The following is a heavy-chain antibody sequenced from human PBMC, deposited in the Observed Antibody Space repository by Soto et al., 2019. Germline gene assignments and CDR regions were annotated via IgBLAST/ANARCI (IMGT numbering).Heavy chain of an antibody. CDR1: GFTFSSYS. Sequence: EVQLVESGGGLVQPGGSLRLSCAASGFTFSSYSMNWVRQAPGKGLEWVSYISSSSSTIYYADSVKGRFTISRDNAKNSLYLQMNNLRDEDTAVYYCARDDNSHYYYYGMDVWGQGTTVTVSS. V-gene: IGHV3-48*02. J-gene: IGHJ6*02. D-gene: IGHD1-20*01. CDR2: ISSSSSTI. CDR3: ARDDNSHYYYYGMDV.